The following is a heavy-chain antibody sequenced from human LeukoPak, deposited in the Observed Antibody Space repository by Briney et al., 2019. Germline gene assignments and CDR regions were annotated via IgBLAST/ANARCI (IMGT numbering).Heavy chain of an antibody. CDR3: ARVVKAEFDY. D-gene: IGHD2-21*01. J-gene: IGHJ4*02. CDR1: GGSISSYY. V-gene: IGHV4-59*01. CDR2: IYYSGST. Sequence: GSLRLSCAASGGSISSYYWSWIRQPPGKGLEWIGYIYYSGSTNYNPSLKSRVTISVDTSKNQFSLKLSSVTAADTAVYYCARVVKAEFDYWGQGTLVTVSS.